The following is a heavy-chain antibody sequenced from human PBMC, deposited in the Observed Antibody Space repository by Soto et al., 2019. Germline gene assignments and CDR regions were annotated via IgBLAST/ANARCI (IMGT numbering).Heavy chain of an antibody. J-gene: IGHJ4*02. CDR3: TRDIGGKGAY. CDR2: IDEYGSTI. V-gene: IGHV3-74*01. CDR1: GFTFSSYW. D-gene: IGHD3-10*01. Sequence: EVQLVESGGGLVQPGGSLRLSCAASGFTFSSYWMHWVRQVPGKGLLWVSRIDEYGSTINYADSVKGRFTISRDNAKNTLYLEMNSLRAEDTALYYCTRDIGGKGAYWGQAILVTVSS.